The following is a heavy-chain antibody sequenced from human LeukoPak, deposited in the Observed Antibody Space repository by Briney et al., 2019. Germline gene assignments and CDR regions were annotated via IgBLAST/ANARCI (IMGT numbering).Heavy chain of an antibody. J-gene: IGHJ4*02. CDR2: IYYSGST. CDR1: GGSISSSSYY. D-gene: IGHD3-22*01. V-gene: IGHV4-39*01. Sequence: SETLSLTCTVSGGSISSSSYYWGWIRQPPGKGLEWIGSIYYSGSTYYNPSLKSRVTISVDTSKNQFSLKLSSVTAADTAVYHCARSHYHDSSGYPREYYFDYWGQGTLVTVSS. CDR3: ARSHYHDSSGYPREYYFDY.